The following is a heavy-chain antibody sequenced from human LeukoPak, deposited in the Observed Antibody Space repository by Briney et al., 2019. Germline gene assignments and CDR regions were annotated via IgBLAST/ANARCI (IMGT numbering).Heavy chain of an antibody. J-gene: IGHJ4*02. D-gene: IGHD3-10*01. Sequence: SETLSLTCAVSGGSISSSNWWSWVRQPAGQGLEWIGEIYHSGSTNYNPSLKSRVTISVDKSKNQFSLKLSSVTAADTAVYYCARGIGYGSNSDYWGQGTLVTVSS. CDR3: ARGIGYGSNSDY. CDR1: GGSISSSNW. CDR2: IYHSGST. V-gene: IGHV4-4*02.